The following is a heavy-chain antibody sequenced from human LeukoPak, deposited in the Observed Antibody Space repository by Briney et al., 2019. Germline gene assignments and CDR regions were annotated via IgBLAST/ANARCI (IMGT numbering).Heavy chain of an antibody. J-gene: IGHJ6*04. CDR2: IWYDGSNK. CDR3: ARATKMTYYDILTGYYPPSYYYYYGMDV. D-gene: IGHD3-9*01. Sequence: GRSLRLSCAASGFTFSSYGMHWVRQAPGKGLEWVAVIWYDGSNKYYADSLKGRFTISRDNSKNTLYLQMNSLRAEDTAVYYCARATKMTYYDILTGYYPPSYYYYYGMDVWGKGTTVTVSS. CDR1: GFTFSSYG. V-gene: IGHV3-33*01.